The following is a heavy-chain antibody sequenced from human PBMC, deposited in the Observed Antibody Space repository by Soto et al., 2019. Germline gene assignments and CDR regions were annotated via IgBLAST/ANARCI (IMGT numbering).Heavy chain of an antibody. V-gene: IGHV4-31*03. CDR3: ARVEIRFLEWLSRFDP. Sequence: QVQLQESGPGLVKPSQTLSLTCTVSGGSISSGGYYWSWIRQHPGKGVEWIGYIYYSGSTYYNPSLKSRVTISVDTSKNQFSLKLSSVTAADTAVYYCARVEIRFLEWLSRFDPWGQGTLVTVSS. D-gene: IGHD3-3*01. CDR1: GGSISSGGYY. CDR2: IYYSGST. J-gene: IGHJ5*02.